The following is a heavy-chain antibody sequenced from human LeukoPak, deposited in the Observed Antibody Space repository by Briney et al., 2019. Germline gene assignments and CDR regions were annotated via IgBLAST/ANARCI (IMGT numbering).Heavy chain of an antibody. V-gene: IGHV3-30*18. CDR3: AKEEGYYDGSGYYEY. Sequence: PGGSLRLSCAASGFTFSGYGMHWVRQAPGKGLEWVTLISYDGTTKYYADSVRGRFTISRDNSKNTLYLQMNSLRVEDTAMYYCAKEEGYYDGSGYYEYWGQGTLVTVSS. J-gene: IGHJ4*02. D-gene: IGHD3-22*01. CDR2: ISYDGTTK. CDR1: GFTFSGYG.